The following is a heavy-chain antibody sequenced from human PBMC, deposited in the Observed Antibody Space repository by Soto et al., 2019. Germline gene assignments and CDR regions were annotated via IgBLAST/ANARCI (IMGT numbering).Heavy chain of an antibody. CDR2: IKSKTDGWTT. D-gene: IGHD6-13*01. CDR1: GFTFSNAW. Sequence: EVQLVESGGGLVKPGGSLRLSCAASGFTFSNAWMNWVRQAPGKGLEWVGRIKSKTDGWTTDYAAPVKGRFTISRDDSKNTLYLQMNSLKTEDTAVYYCTAAAGTLGYWGQGTLVTVSS. CDR3: TAAAGTLGY. V-gene: IGHV3-15*07. J-gene: IGHJ4*02.